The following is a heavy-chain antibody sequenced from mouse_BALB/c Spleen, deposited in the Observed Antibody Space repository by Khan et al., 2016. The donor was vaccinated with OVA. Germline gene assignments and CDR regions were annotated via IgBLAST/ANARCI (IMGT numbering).Heavy chain of an antibody. CDR3: ARNYDYDEGLAY. CDR1: GFSLTTYG. J-gene: IGHJ3*01. V-gene: IGHV2-2*02. Sequence: QVQLKQSGPGLVQPSQSLSLTCTVSGFSLTTYGVHWVRQSPGKGLEWLGVIWSGGTTDYSAAFITRLSITKDNSKSKVFVKMNSLQANDTAIYNCARNYDYDEGLAYWGQGTLVTVSA. CDR2: IWSGGTT. D-gene: IGHD2-4*01.